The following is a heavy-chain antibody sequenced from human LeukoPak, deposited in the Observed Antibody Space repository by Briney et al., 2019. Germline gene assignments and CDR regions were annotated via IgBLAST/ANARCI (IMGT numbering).Heavy chain of an antibody. D-gene: IGHD3-10*01. CDR2: IYHSGST. J-gene: IGHJ3*02. V-gene: IGHV4-38-2*01. Sequence: PSETLSFTCAVSGYSISSGYYWGWIRQPPGKGLEWIGSIYHSGSTYYNPSLKSRVTISVDTSKNQFSLKLSSVTAADTAVYYCASTMVRAAFDIWGQGTMVTVSS. CDR1: GYSISSGYY. CDR3: ASTMVRAAFDI.